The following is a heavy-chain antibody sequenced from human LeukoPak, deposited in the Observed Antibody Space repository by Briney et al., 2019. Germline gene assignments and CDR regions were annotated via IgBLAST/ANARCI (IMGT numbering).Heavy chain of an antibody. CDR2: IYPGDSDT. J-gene: IGHJ4*02. D-gene: IGHD6-19*01. CDR3: ARHAGAYTSGWYEDY. CDR1: GYNFNAYW. V-gene: IGHV5-51*01. Sequence: GASLQISCKGSGYNFNAYWIGWVRQVPGKGLEWMGVIYPGDSDTRYSPSFRGQVTISADKSIGTAYLQWSSLKASDSAVYYCARHAGAYTSGWYEDYWGQGTLVTVSS.